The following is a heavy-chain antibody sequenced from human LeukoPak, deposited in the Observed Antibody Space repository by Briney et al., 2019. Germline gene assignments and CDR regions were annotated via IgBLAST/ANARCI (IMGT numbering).Heavy chain of an antibody. CDR3: ARVWGGYFDY. J-gene: IGHJ4*02. V-gene: IGHV4-34*01. CDR1: GGSFSGYY. D-gene: IGHD3-16*01. CDR2: INHSGST. Sequence: PSETLSLTCAVYGGSFSGYYWSWIRQPPGKGPEWIGEINHSGSTNYNPSLKSRVTISVDTSKNQFSLKLSSVTAADTAVYYCARVWGGYFDYWGQGTLVTVSS.